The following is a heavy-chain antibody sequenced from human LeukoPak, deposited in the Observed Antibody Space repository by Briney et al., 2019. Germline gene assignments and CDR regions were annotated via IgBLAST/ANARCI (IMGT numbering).Heavy chain of an antibody. CDR3: AKDTYCSSTSCYKVRVYYFDY. Sequence: GGSLRLSRAASGFTFSTYSMTWVRQAPGKGLEWVSYISSSSSTIYYGDSVKGRFTISRDNAKNSLYLQMNSLRAEDTAVYYCAKDTYCSSTSCYKVRVYYFDYWGQGTLVTVSS. J-gene: IGHJ4*02. D-gene: IGHD2-2*02. V-gene: IGHV3-48*01. CDR2: ISSSSSTI. CDR1: GFTFSTYS.